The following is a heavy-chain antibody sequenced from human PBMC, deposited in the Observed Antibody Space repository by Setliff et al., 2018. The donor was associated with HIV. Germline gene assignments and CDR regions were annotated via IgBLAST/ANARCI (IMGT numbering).Heavy chain of an antibody. Sequence: MTWVRQAPGKGLEWVSVLSGSGGSTYYADSVKGRFTISRDNSKNTLHLQMHSLRAEDTAVYYCAKGSSPLRYFDTNAYYYYYMDVWGRGTTVTVSS. V-gene: IGHV3-23*01. J-gene: IGHJ6*03. CDR3: AKGSSPLRYFDTNAYYYYYMDV. D-gene: IGHD3-9*01. CDR2: LSGSGGST.